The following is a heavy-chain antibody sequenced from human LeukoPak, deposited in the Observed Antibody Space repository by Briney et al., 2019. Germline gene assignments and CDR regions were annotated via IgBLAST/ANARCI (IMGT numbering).Heavy chain of an antibody. V-gene: IGHV3-48*03. CDR1: GFTVSSYE. CDR3: ARDIPAPGDAKFDC. D-gene: IGHD2-21*01. J-gene: IGHJ4*02. Sequence: PGGSLRLSCAASGFTVSSYEMSWVRQAPGKGLEWVSYISSSSSTIYYADSVKGRFTISRDNAKNSLYLQMNSLRAEDTAVYYCARDIPAPGDAKFDCWGQGALVTVSS. CDR2: ISSSSSTI.